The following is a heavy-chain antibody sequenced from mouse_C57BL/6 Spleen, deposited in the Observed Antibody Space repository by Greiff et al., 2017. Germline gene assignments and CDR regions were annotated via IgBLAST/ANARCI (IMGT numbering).Heavy chain of an antibody. J-gene: IGHJ2*01. CDR1: GYTFTSYW. D-gene: IGHD1-1*01. CDR3: SRSPFDYGSGPYYFDY. CDR2: IDPSDSET. V-gene: IGHV1-52*01. Sequence: VQLQQPGAELVRPGSSVKLSCKASGYTFTSYWMHWVKQRPLQGLEWIGNIDPSDSETHYNQKFKDKATLTVDKSSSTAYMQLSSLTSEDAAVYYCSRSPFDYGSGPYYFDYWGQGTTLTVSS.